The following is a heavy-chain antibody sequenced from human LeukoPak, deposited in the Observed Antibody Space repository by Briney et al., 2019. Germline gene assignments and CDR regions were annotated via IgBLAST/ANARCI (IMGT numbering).Heavy chain of an antibody. J-gene: IGHJ4*02. D-gene: IGHD5-18*01. Sequence: GGSLRLSCSASGLTFSTYWMSWVRQAPGKGLEWVANIKEDGSEKNYADSVKGRFTISRDNAKNSLYLQMNNLRAEDTAVYYCARGYTCGYWGQGTLVIVSS. CDR3: ARGYTCGY. CDR1: GLTFSTYW. CDR2: IKEDGSEK. V-gene: IGHV3-7*04.